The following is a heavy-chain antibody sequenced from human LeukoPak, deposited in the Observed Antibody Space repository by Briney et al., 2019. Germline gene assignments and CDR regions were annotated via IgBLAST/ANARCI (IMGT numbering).Heavy chain of an antibody. Sequence: SETLSLTCTVSGGSISSYYWSWIRQPPGKGLEWIGYIYYSGNTNSNPSLRSRVTISLDTSKNQFSLKLSSVTAADTAVYYRASKLKEGHCSGGSCYGNYYYGMDVWGQGTTVTVSS. CDR1: GGSISSYY. J-gene: IGHJ6*02. D-gene: IGHD2-15*01. V-gene: IGHV4-59*01. CDR2: IYYSGNT. CDR3: ASKLKEGHCSGGSCYGNYYYGMDV.